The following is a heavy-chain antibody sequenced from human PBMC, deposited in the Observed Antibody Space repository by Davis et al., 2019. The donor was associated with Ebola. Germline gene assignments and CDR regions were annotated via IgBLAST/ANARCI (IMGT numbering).Heavy chain of an antibody. CDR2: IYYSGST. CDR1: GGSISSSSYY. Sequence: MPSETLSLTCTISGGSISSSSYYWGWIRQPPGKGLEWIGSIYYSGSTYYNPSLNSRVTISVDTSKNQFSLKLSSVTAADTAVYYCARGSIAARPGYYYGMDVWGQGTTVTVSS. J-gene: IGHJ6*02. CDR3: ARGSIAARPGYYYGMDV. D-gene: IGHD6-6*01. V-gene: IGHV4-39*01.